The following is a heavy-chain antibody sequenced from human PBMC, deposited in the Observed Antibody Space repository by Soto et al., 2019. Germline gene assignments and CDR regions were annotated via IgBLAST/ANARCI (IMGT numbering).Heavy chain of an antibody. CDR1: GDSVSSNSAA. J-gene: IGHJ6*02. D-gene: IGHD3-9*01. CDR3: ARDMPPPPAYDILTGYSTNYGMDV. V-gene: IGHV6-1*01. CDR2: TYYRSKWYN. Sequence: SQTLSLTCAISGDSVSSNSAAWNWTRQSPSRGLEWLGRTYYRSKWYNDYAVSVKGRITINPDTSKNQFSLQLNSVTPEDTAVYYCARDMPPPPAYDILTGYSTNYGMDVWGQGTTVTVSS.